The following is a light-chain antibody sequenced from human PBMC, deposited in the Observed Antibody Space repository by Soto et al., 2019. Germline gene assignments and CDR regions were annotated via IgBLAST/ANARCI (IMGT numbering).Light chain of an antibody. CDR3: QQYGSSPPYT. Sequence: EIVLTQSPGTLSLSPGERATLSCRASQSVSSSYLACDQQKPGQAPRLLIYGACSRATGIPDRFSGSGSGTDFTLTISRLEPEDFAVYYCQQYGSSPPYTFGQGTKLEI. CDR1: QSVSSSY. CDR2: GAC. J-gene: IGKJ2*01. V-gene: IGKV3-20*01.